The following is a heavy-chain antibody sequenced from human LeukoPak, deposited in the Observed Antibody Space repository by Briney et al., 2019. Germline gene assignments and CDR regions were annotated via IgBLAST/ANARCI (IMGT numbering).Heavy chain of an antibody. Sequence: ASVKVSCKASGYTFTSYGTSWVRQAPGQGLEWMGWISAYNGNTNYAQKLQGRVTMTTDTSTSTAYMELRSLRSDDTAVYCCARGANYDSSGYFGYWGQGTLVTVSS. J-gene: IGHJ4*02. CDR3: ARGANYDSSGYFGY. V-gene: IGHV1-18*01. CDR1: GYTFTSYG. D-gene: IGHD3-22*01. CDR2: ISAYNGNT.